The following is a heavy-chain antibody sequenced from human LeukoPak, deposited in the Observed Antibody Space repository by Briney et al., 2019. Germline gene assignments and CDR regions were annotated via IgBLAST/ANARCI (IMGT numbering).Heavy chain of an antibody. J-gene: IGHJ6*02. V-gene: IGHV3-11*05. CDR3: ARDRFGSGSDGMDV. CDR1: GFTISYNY. Sequence: GGSLRLSCAASGFTISYNYMSWVRQAPGKGLEWVSYISSSSTYTNYADSVRGRFTISRDNAKNSLYLQMISLRDEDTAVYYCARDRFGSGSDGMDVWGRGTTVTVSS. D-gene: IGHD3-10*01. CDR2: ISSSSTYT.